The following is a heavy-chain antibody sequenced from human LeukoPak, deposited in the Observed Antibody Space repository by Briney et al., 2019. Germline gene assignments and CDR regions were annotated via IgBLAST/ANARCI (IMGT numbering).Heavy chain of an antibody. Sequence: GGSLRLSCAASGFTFSNSAMSWVRQPPGKGLQWVSSISAGGRTYYADSMKGRFTISRDNSKNTLYLQMNSLGADDTAVYYCTKAPGGLFYYWGQGTLVTVSS. V-gene: IGHV3-23*01. D-gene: IGHD3-10*01. CDR3: TKAPGGLFYY. J-gene: IGHJ4*02. CDR1: GFTFSNSA. CDR2: ISAGGRT.